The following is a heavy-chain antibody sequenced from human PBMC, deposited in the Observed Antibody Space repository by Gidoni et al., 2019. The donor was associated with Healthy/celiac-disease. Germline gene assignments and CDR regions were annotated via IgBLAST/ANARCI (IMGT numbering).Heavy chain of an antibody. J-gene: IGHJ3*02. Sequence: QVQLVASGGGVVQPGRSLRLSCAASGFTFSSYGMHWVRQAPGKGLEWVAVIWYDGSNKYYSDSVKGRFTISRDNSKNTLYLQMNSLRAEDTAVYYCARGGYCSGGSCYADSFDIWGQGTMVTVSS. CDR2: IWYDGSNK. D-gene: IGHD2-15*01. CDR1: GFTFSSYG. CDR3: ARGGYCSGGSCYADSFDI. V-gene: IGHV3-33*01.